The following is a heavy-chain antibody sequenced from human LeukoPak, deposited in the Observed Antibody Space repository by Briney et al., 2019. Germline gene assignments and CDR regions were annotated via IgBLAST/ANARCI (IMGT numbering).Heavy chain of an antibody. V-gene: IGHV1-2*02. CDR2: LNPKSGDP. D-gene: IGHD2-2*01. CDR3: ARPSSTAYV. J-gene: IGHJ4*02. Sequence: ASVTVSYKASGYTFTDYYYIHWVRRAPGQGLEWMGWLNPKSGDPNYAQKFQGRVTVTRDTSISTAYMELSRLRSDDTAVYYCARPSSTAYVWGQGTQVTVSS. CDR1: GYTFTDYY.